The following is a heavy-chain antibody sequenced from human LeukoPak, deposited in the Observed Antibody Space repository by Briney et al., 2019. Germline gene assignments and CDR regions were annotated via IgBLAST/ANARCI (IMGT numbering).Heavy chain of an antibody. CDR3: ARDLGAAAGTRWFDP. CDR1: GYTFTSYY. Sequence: GASVKVSCKASGYTFTSYYMHWVRQAPGQGLEWMGIINPSGGSTSYAQKLQGRVTMTTDTSTSTAYMELRSLRSDDTAVYYCARDLGAAAGTRWFDPWGQGTLVTVSS. D-gene: IGHD6-13*01. J-gene: IGHJ5*02. CDR2: INPSGGST. V-gene: IGHV1-46*01.